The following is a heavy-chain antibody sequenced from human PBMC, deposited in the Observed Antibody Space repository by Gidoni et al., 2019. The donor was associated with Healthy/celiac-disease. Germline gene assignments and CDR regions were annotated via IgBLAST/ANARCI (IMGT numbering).Heavy chain of an antibody. J-gene: IGHJ5*02. CDR2: IKTNSGGT. V-gene: IGHV1-2*02. Sequence: QVQLVQSGAEVNKPGASVTVSCKASGHTFTGYYMHWVRQAPGQGLEWMGWIKTNSGGTNYAKKCKVRVTMNRATSISTASMELSRLRSDDTAVYYCARGSIIVVVPAAGYPAINWYAPWCQGTLVTVSS. CDR3: ARGSIIVVVPAAGYPAINWYAP. CDR1: GHTFTGYY. D-gene: IGHD2-2*01.